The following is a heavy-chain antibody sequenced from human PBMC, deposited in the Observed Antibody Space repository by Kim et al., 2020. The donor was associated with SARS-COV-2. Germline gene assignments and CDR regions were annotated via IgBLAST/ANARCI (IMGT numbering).Heavy chain of an antibody. Sequence: HPSLKSRVTISVDTSKNQFSLKLSSVTAADTAVYYCAGDPWGSGWYFDLWGRGTLVTVSS. CDR3: AGDPWGSGWYFDL. J-gene: IGHJ2*01. D-gene: IGHD3-16*01. V-gene: IGHV4-59*01.